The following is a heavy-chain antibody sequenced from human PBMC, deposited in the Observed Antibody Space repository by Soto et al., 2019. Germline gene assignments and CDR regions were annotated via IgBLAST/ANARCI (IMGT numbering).Heavy chain of an antibody. Sequence: GGSLRLSCAASGFTFGSYGMHWVRQAPGKGLEWVAVIWYDGSNKYYADSVKGRFTISRDNSKNTLYLQMNSLRAEDTAVYYCAREWPPGNWSGYSGDPYGMDVWGQGTTVTVSS. J-gene: IGHJ6*02. CDR1: GFTFGSYG. CDR2: IWYDGSNK. D-gene: IGHD3-3*01. CDR3: AREWPPGNWSGYSGDPYGMDV. V-gene: IGHV3-33*01.